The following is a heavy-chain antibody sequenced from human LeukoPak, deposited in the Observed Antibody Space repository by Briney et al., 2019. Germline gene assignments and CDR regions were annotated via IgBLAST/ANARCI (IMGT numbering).Heavy chain of an antibody. Sequence: GASVEVSCKASGGTFSSYAISWVRQAPGQGLEWMGGIIPIFGTANYAQKFQGRVTITADESTSTAYMELSSLRSEDTAVYYCARSIRPLDIVATTAFDYWGQGTLVTVSS. V-gene: IGHV1-69*01. CDR1: GGTFSSYA. J-gene: IGHJ4*02. CDR3: ARSIRPLDIVATTAFDY. CDR2: IIPIFGTA. D-gene: IGHD5-12*01.